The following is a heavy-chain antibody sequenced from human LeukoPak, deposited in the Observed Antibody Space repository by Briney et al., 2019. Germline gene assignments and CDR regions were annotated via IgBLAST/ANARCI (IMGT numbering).Heavy chain of an antibody. J-gene: IGHJ4*02. CDR2: ISSSSTYI. D-gene: IGHD3-22*01. Sequence: PGGSLRLSCAASGFTFSSYSMNWVRQAPGKGLEWVSSISSSSTYIYYADSVKGRFTISRDNAKNSLYLQMNSLRAEDTAVYYCARGVNYYDSSGYYYFDYWGQRTLVTVSS. CDR3: ARGVNYYDSSGYYYFDY. CDR1: GFTFSSYS. V-gene: IGHV3-21*01.